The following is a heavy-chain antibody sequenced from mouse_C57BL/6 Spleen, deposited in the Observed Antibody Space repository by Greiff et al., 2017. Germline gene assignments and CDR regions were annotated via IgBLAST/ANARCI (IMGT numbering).Heavy chain of an antibody. D-gene: IGHD2-4*01. Sequence: QVQLQQSGAELVRPGASVTLSCKASGYTFTDYEMHWVKQTPVHGLEWIGAIDPETGGTAYNQKFKGKAILTADKSSSTAYMELRSLTSEDSAVYYCTRAGRLPYFAYWGQGTLVTVSA. V-gene: IGHV1-15*01. CDR3: TRAGRLPYFAY. CDR1: GYTFTDYE. J-gene: IGHJ3*01. CDR2: IDPETGGT.